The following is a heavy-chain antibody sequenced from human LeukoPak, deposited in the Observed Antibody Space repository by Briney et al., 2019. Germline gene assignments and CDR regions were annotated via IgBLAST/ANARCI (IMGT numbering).Heavy chain of an antibody. Sequence: GGSLRLSCAASGFTFSSYSMSWVRQAPGKGLEWVSSISSSSSYIYYADSVKGRFTISRDNAKTSLYLQMNSLRAEDTAVYYCARDLGPHSSSPNSGAFDIWGQGTMVTVSS. V-gene: IGHV3-21*01. D-gene: IGHD6-6*01. CDR2: ISSSSSYI. CDR1: GFTFSSYS. CDR3: ARDLGPHSSSPNSGAFDI. J-gene: IGHJ3*02.